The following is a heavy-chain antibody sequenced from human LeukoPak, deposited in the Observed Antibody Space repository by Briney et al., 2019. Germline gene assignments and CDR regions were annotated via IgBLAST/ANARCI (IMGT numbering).Heavy chain of an antibody. J-gene: IGHJ2*01. V-gene: IGHV4-34*01. D-gene: IGHD5-12*01. CDR1: GGSFSGYY. CDR2: INYSGST. CDR3: ARLSPWSLRPWYFDL. Sequence: SETLSLTCAVYGGSFSGYYWSWIRQPPGKGLEWVGEINYSGSTKSNPSLKSRVTISVDTSKNQFSLNLSSVTAADTAVYYCARLSPWSLRPWYFDLWGRGTLVTVSS.